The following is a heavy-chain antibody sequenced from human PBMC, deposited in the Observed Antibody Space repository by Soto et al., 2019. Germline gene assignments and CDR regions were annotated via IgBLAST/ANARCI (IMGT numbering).Heavy chain of an antibody. CDR1: GFTVSIYT. CDR2: IYGNGRST. J-gene: IGHJ4*02. D-gene: IGHD1-26*01. CDR3: AKDFKPDSRWDIDY. Sequence: EVPLLESGGGLVQPAGSLRLSCAASGFTVSIYTMSWFRQAPGKGLELVSSIYGNGRSTFYSASVKGRFTISSDNSGNMVYLQMSSLTAEATAIYYCAKDFKPDSRWDIDYWGQGSMVTVSS. V-gene: IGHV3-23*01.